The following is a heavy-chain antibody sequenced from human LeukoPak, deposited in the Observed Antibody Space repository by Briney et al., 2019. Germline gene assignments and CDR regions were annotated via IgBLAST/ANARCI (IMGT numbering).Heavy chain of an antibody. J-gene: IGHJ3*02. D-gene: IGHD3-10*01. CDR3: ARDRNYYGSGHHDAFDI. Sequence: ASVKVSCKASGYTFTGYYMHWVRQAPGQGLEWMGWINPNSGGTNYAQKLQGRVTMTTDTSTSTAYMELRSLRSDDTAVYYCARDRNYYGSGHHDAFDIWGQGTMVTVSS. CDR1: GYTFTGYY. V-gene: IGHV1-2*02. CDR2: INPNSGGT.